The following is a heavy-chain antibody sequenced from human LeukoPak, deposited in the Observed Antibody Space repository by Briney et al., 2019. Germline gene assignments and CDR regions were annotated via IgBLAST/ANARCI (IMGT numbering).Heavy chain of an antibody. CDR2: IKPDGSDT. CDR3: ARDLRFLEWLSSDYMGV. CDR1: GFTFTTHW. J-gene: IGHJ6*03. D-gene: IGHD3-3*01. Sequence: GGSLRLSCGASGFTFTTHWIHWVRQAPGKGLVWVSRIKPDGSDTNYADSVKGRFTISRDNAKNTLYLQMNSLRAEDTAVYYCARDLRFLEWLSSDYMGVWGKGTTVTVSS. V-gene: IGHV3-74*01.